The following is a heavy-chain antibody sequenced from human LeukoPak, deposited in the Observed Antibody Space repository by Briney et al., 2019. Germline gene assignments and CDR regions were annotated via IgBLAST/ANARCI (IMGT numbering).Heavy chain of an antibody. J-gene: IGHJ6*03. D-gene: IGHD1-26*01. Sequence: PSETLSLTCAVYGGSFSGYYWSWIRQPPGKGLEWIGEINHSGSTNYNPSLKSRVTISVDTSKNQFSLKLSSVTAADTAVYYCARHRPAYSGSYYVQYYYYMDVWGKGTTVTVSS. CDR2: INHSGST. CDR1: GGSFSGYY. CDR3: ARHRPAYSGSYYVQYYYYMDV. V-gene: IGHV4-34*01.